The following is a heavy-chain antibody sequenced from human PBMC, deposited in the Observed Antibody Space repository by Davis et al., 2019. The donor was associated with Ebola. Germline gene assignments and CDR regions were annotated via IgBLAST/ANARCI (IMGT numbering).Heavy chain of an antibody. J-gene: IGHJ6*02. Sequence: GGSLRLSCAASGFTFSDHYMSWIRQAPGKGLEWVSKISSKSTRTEYADSVRGRFTISRDKSKNLLLLEMGSLRAGDTAVYYLSKEGFYFYGMDVWGQGTTVTVSS. CDR2: ISSKSTRT. CDR3: SKEGFYFYGMDV. D-gene: IGHD2/OR15-2a*01. V-gene: IGHV3-11*06. CDR1: GFTFSDHY.